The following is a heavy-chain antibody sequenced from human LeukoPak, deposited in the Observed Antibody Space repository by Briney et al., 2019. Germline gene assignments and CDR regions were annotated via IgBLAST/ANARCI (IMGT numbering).Heavy chain of an antibody. V-gene: IGHV4-39*01. CDR1: GGSISSSSYY. D-gene: IGHD6-13*01. Sequence: SETLSLTCTVSGGSISSSSYYWGWIRQPPGKGLEWIGSIYYSGSTYYNPSLKSRVTISVDTSKNQFSLKLSSVTAADTAVYYCARGSSSWTPRLYNWFDPWGQGTLVTVSS. CDR3: ARGSSSWTPRLYNWFDP. J-gene: IGHJ5*02. CDR2: IYYSGST.